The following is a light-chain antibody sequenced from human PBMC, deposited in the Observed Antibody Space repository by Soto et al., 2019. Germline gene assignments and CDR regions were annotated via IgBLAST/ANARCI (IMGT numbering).Light chain of an antibody. Sequence: QAVVTQSSSASACLGSSVKLTCTLSSGHSSYIIAWHQQQPGKAPRYLMKLEGSGSYNKGSGVPDRFSGSSSGADRYLTISNLQFEDEADYYCETWDSNIHWVFGGGTKLTVL. J-gene: IGLJ3*02. CDR2: LEGSGSY. CDR1: SGHSSYI. V-gene: IGLV4-60*02. CDR3: ETWDSNIHWV.